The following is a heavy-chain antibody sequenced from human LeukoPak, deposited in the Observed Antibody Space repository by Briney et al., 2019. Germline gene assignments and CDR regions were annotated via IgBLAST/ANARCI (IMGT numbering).Heavy chain of an antibody. CDR2: IGGNGGNI. V-gene: IGHV3-53*01. CDR3: ARERLGLTEYFDY. D-gene: IGHD7-27*01. CDR1: GFTVSSNY. J-gene: IGHJ4*02. Sequence: GGSLRLSCAASGFTVSSNYMSWVRQAPEKGLEWVSFIGGNGGNIHYADSVKGRFTISRDTSKNTLYLQLSSLRAEDTAIYYCARERLGLTEYFDYWGRGTLVTVSS.